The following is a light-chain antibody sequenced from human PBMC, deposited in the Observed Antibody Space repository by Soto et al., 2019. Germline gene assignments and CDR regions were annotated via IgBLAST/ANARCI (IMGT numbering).Light chain of an antibody. Sequence: IQMTPSPSSLSASVGASVTITCRASKAIGSSFAWYRQKPGKVPEVLIYGASTLQNGVPSRFSGSGSGTDLTLTISSLQPEDFATYYCQQLNSYPLTFGGGTKVDIK. CDR1: KAIGSS. CDR2: GAS. J-gene: IGKJ4*01. V-gene: IGKV1-9*01. CDR3: QQLNSYPLT.